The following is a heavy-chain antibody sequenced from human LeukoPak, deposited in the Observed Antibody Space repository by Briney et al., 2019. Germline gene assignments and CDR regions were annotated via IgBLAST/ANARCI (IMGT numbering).Heavy chain of an antibody. CDR3: ARDRGSSTWLHFDY. Sequence: GASVKVSCKASGYTLTSYYMHWVRQAPGQGLEWMGGIITIFGTTNYAQKFQGRVTITADESTSTAYMELSSLRSEDTAVYYCARDRGSSTWLHFDYWGQGTLVTVSS. CDR1: GYTLTSYY. D-gene: IGHD6-13*01. CDR2: IITIFGTT. J-gene: IGHJ4*02. V-gene: IGHV1-69*13.